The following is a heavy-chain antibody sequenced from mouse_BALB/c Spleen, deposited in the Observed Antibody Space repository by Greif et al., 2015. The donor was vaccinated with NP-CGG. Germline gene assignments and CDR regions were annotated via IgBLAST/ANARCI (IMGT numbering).Heavy chain of an antibody. CDR1: GYTFTSYY. D-gene: IGHD2-1*01. J-gene: IGHJ3*01. CDR2: INPSNGGT. V-gene: IGHV1S81*02. Sequence: LVESGAELVKPGASVKLSCKASGYTFTSYYMYWVKQRPGQGLEWIGEINPSNGGTNFNEKFKSKATLTVDKSSSTAYMQLSSLTSEDSAVYYCTRSGGNYPFAYWGQGTLVTVSA. CDR3: TRSGGNYPFAY.